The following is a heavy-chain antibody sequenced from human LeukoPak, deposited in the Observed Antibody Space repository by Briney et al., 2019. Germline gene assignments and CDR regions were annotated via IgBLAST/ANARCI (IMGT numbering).Heavy chain of an antibody. J-gene: IGHJ4*02. Sequence: ASVKVSCKASGGTFSSYAISWVRQAPGQGLEWMGWISGYNGNTNYAQQKLQGRVTMTTDTSTSTAYMELRSLRSDDTAVYYCARDLKRGYSSGRYSWGTGSSNDYWGQGTLVTVSS. D-gene: IGHD6-19*01. V-gene: IGHV1-18*01. CDR3: ARDLKRGYSSGRYSWGTGSSNDY. CDR1: GGTFSSYA. CDR2: ISGYNGNT.